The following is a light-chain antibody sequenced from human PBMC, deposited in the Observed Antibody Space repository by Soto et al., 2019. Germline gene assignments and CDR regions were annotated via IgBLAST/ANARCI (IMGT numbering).Light chain of an antibody. CDR3: QQYNSYSEA. J-gene: IGKJ1*01. V-gene: IGKV1-5*01. Sequence: DIQMTQSPSTLSASVGDRVTITCRASQSLSTWLAWYQQKPGKAPKLLIHDASKLESGVPSRFSGSGSGTEFTLTISSLQPDDFATYYCQQYNSYSEAFGQGTKVDIK. CDR1: QSLSTW. CDR2: DAS.